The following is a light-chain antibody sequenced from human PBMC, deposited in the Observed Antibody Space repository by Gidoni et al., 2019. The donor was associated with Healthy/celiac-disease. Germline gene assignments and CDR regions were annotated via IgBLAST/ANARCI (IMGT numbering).Light chain of an antibody. CDR2: DAS. CDR3: QQRSNWLT. J-gene: IGKJ5*01. V-gene: IGKV3-11*01. CDR1: QRVTSY. Sequence: EIVLPQSPATLSLSPGERSTLSCRASQRVTSYLAWYQQKPGQAPRLLIYDASNRATGIPARFSGSGSGTDFTLTISSLEPEDFAVYYCQQRSNWLTFGQGTRLEIK.